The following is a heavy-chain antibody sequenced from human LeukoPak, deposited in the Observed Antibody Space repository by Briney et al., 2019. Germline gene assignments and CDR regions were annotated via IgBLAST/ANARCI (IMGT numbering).Heavy chain of an antibody. CDR2: IVPHSGGT. CDR1: GYTFTDYY. Sequence: ASVKVSCKASGYTFTDYYIHWVRQAPGQGLEWMGWIVPHSGGTNYAQNYQGRITMTRDTSISTAYMELSSLRSDDTAVHYCARNAYCDSTNCYAWFDPWGQGTLVTVSS. J-gene: IGHJ5*02. CDR3: ARNAYCDSTNCYAWFDP. D-gene: IGHD2-2*01. V-gene: IGHV1-2*02.